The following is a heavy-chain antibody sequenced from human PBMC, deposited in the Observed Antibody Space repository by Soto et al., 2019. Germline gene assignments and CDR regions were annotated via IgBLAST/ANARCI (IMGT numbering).Heavy chain of an antibody. CDR2: IIPISGTI. CDR1: GGTFNTYG. Sequence: VQLVQSGAEVKKPGSSVKVSCKASGGTFNTYGITWVRQASGQGLEWMGGIIPISGTIKFAQKFQGRLTITPDESSSTVYMELSSLTSEDTAVYYCASRERVDAFDVWGRGTVVTVSS. D-gene: IGHD1-26*01. J-gene: IGHJ3*01. CDR3: ASRERVDAFDV. V-gene: IGHV1-69*01.